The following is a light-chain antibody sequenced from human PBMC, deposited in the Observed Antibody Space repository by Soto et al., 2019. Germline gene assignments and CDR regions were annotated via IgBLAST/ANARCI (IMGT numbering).Light chain of an antibody. V-gene: IGKV1-13*02. J-gene: IGKJ5*01. CDR1: QGISSA. Sequence: AIQLTQSPSSLSESVGDRVSITCRASQGISSALAWYQHKPGKAPKILIYDASSLQSGVPSRFSGSESGTECTLTISSLQPEDFATYYCQQLKTYPFTFGQGTRLEIK. CDR2: DAS. CDR3: QQLKTYPFT.